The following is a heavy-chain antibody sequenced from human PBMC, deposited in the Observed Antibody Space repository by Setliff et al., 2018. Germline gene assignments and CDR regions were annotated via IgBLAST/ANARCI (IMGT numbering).Heavy chain of an antibody. CDR2: IYSGGTT. D-gene: IGHD3-16*01. Sequence: SETLSLTCTVSGGSVDSYYWSWIRQPPGKRLELIGYIYSGGTTDSKPSLKSRVNISVDTSKNHVSLKMTSVTAADTAVYYCACLQGGGQDFWGQGTLVTVSS. CDR1: GGSVDSYY. V-gene: IGHV4-59*02. J-gene: IGHJ4*02. CDR3: ACLQGGGQDF.